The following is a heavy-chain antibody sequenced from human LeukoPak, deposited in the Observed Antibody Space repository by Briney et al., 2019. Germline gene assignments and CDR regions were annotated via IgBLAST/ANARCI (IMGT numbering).Heavy chain of an antibody. CDR3: ARHSGTSGWSTYYFDY. Sequence: SETLSLTCTVSGGSISSYYWSWIRQPPGRGLEWIGYIYYSGSTNYNPSLKSRVTISVDTSKNQFSLKLNSVTAADTAVYYCARHSGTSGWSTYYFDYWGQGTLVTVSS. CDR2: IYYSGST. J-gene: IGHJ4*02. CDR1: GGSISSYY. D-gene: IGHD6-19*01. V-gene: IGHV4-59*08.